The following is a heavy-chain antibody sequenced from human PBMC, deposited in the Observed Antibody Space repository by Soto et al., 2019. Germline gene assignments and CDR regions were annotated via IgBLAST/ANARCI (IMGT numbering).Heavy chain of an antibody. CDR2: IQYGGTT. J-gene: IGHJ4*02. V-gene: IGHV4-39*01. CDR3: ARLGSSGWYQGSYFDY. Sequence: QLQLQESGPGLVKASETLSLTCTVSGGSITRNNHFWDWIRQSPGKGLEWIGSIQYGGTTNYNPSLKSRVIMSAETSKNQFSLMMNSVTAADTAVYYCARLGSSGWYQGSYFDYWGQGTLVTVSS. CDR1: GGSITRNNHF. D-gene: IGHD6-19*01.